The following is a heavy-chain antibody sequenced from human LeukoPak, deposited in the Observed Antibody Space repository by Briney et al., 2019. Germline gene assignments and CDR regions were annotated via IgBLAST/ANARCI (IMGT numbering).Heavy chain of an antibody. CDR1: GGSFSGYY. CDR2: IYHSGST. J-gene: IGHJ1*01. Sequence: SETLSLTCAVYGGSFSGYYWSWIRQPPGKGLEWIGEIYHSGSTNYNPSLKSRVTISVDKSKNQFSLKLSSVTAADTAVYYCAREGFLGSYYLGPSNEYFQHWGQGTLVTVSS. V-gene: IGHV4-34*01. D-gene: IGHD1-26*01. CDR3: AREGFLGSYYLGPSNEYFQH.